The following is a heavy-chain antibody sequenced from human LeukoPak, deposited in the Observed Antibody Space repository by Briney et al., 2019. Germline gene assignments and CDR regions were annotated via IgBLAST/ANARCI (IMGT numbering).Heavy chain of an antibody. J-gene: IGHJ5*02. D-gene: IGHD2-15*01. CDR2: MSGSGGST. V-gene: IGHV3-23*01. CDR1: GFTFSSYA. CDR3: AKSLGYCSGGSCYSANWFDP. Sequence: GGSLRLSCAASGFTFSSYAMSGVPQAPGKGLEWVSAMSGSGGSTYYADSVKRRFTISRENSKNTLYLQMHSLRAEDTAVYYCAKSLGYCSGGSCYSANWFDPWGQGTLVTVSS.